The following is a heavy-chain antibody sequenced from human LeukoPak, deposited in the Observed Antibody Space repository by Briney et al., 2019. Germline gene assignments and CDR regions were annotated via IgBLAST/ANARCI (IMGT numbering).Heavy chain of an antibody. V-gene: IGHV4-4*07. Sequence: ASETLSLTCTVSGGSISSYYWSWIRQPAGKGLEWIGRIYTSGSTNYNPSLKSRVTMSVDTSKNQFSLKLSSVTAADTAVYYCARVPSAGTVGYFDLWGRGTLVTVSS. J-gene: IGHJ2*01. D-gene: IGHD6-13*01. CDR3: ARVPSAGTVGYFDL. CDR1: GGSISSYY. CDR2: IYTSGST.